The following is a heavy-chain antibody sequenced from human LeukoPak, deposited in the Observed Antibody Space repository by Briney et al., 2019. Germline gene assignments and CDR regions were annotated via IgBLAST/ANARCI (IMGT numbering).Heavy chain of an antibody. CDR2: INWNSGSI. CDR1: GFTFDDYA. CDR3: AKEDRGYSYGYVYYYYSMDV. J-gene: IGHJ6*02. Sequence: GVSLRLSCAASGFTFDDYAMHWVRQAPGKGLEWVSGINWNSGSIGYADSVKGRFTISRDNAKNSLHLQMNSLRAEDTALYYCAKEDRGYSYGYVYYYYSMDVWGQGTSVTVSS. V-gene: IGHV3-9*01. D-gene: IGHD5-18*01.